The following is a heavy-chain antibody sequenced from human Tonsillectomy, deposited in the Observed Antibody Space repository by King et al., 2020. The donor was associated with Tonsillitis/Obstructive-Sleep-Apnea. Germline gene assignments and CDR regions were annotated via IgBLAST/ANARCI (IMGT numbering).Heavy chain of an antibody. D-gene: IGHD6-19*01. V-gene: IGHV5-51*01. CDR1: GYSFTNYW. J-gene: IGHJ4*02. Sequence: VQLVQSGAEVKKPGESLKISCKGSGYSFTNYWIGWVRQMPGKGLEWMGIIYPGDSDTRYSPSFQGQVTISADKSISTAFLQWSSLKASDTAMYYCARQAPFCSGLYFTDYLGRGNLGTVS. CDR2: IYPGDSDT. CDR3: ARQAPFCSGLYFTDY.